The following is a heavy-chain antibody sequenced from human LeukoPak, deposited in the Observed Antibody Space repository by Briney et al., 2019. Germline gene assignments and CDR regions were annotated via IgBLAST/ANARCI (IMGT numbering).Heavy chain of an antibody. J-gene: IGHJ6*03. CDR2: INHSGST. CDR3: ARVLPLVSSSWYIRGYYYYMDV. Sequence: PSETLSLTCAVYGGSFSGYYWSWIRQPPGKGLEWIGEINHSGSTNYNPSLKSRVTISVDTSKNQFSLKLSSVTAADTAVYYCARVLPLVSSSWYIRGYYYYMDVWGKGTTVTVSS. CDR1: GGSFSGYY. D-gene: IGHD6-13*01. V-gene: IGHV4-34*01.